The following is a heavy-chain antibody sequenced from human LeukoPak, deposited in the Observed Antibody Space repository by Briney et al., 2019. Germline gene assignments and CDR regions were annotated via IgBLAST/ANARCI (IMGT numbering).Heavy chain of an antibody. CDR2: IFYSGST. V-gene: IGHV4-39*07. D-gene: IGHD2-2*01. Sequence: SETLSLTCTVSRGSISTSNYYWGWVRQPPGKALEWMGKIFYSGSTYYSPSLKSRVTISLDTSRNQFSLKLNSVTAADTAVYYCARPRRYCSSTSCYSPLGYWGQGTLVTVSS. J-gene: IGHJ4*02. CDR3: ARPRRYCSSTSCYSPLGY. CDR1: RGSISTSNYY.